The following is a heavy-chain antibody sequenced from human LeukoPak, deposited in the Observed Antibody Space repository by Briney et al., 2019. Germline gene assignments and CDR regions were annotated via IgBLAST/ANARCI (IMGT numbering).Heavy chain of an antibody. Sequence: GASVKVSCKTSGFTFTGYYVHWVRQAPGQGLEWMGWINLNSGGTNYAQKLQGRVTMTTDTSTSTAYMELRSLRSDDTAVYYCARVLPEYYYDSSGYYSCFDYWGQGTLVTVSS. CDR2: INLNSGGT. CDR3: ARVLPEYYYDSSGYYSCFDY. D-gene: IGHD3-22*01. CDR1: GFTFTGYY. J-gene: IGHJ4*02. V-gene: IGHV1-2*02.